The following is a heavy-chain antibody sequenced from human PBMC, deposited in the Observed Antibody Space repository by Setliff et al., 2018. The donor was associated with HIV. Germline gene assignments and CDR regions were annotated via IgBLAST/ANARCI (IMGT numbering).Heavy chain of an antibody. V-gene: IGHV4-38-2*02. CDR1: GYSISSGYY. Sequence: TLSLTCAVSGYSISSGYYWGWIRQPPGKGLEWIGSIYHSGSTYYNPSLKSRVTISVDASKNQFSLKLSSVTAADTAVYYCARDFTLVRGVISRYYYYGMDVWGQGTTVTVSS. D-gene: IGHD3-10*01. J-gene: IGHJ6*02. CDR2: IYHSGST. CDR3: ARDFTLVRGVISRYYYYGMDV.